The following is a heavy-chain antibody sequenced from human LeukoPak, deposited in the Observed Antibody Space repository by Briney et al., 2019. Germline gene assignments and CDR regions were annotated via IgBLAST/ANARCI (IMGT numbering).Heavy chain of an antibody. Sequence: GGSLRLSCAASGFTFSSYAMHWVRQAPGKGLEWVAVISYDGSNKYYADSVKGRFTISRDNSKNTLYLQMNSLRAEDTAVYYCARDYYDSSGYYSSLKDYWGQGTLVTVSS. V-gene: IGHV3-30-3*01. CDR1: GFTFSSYA. D-gene: IGHD3-22*01. CDR3: ARDYYDSSGYYSSLKDY. CDR2: ISYDGSNK. J-gene: IGHJ4*02.